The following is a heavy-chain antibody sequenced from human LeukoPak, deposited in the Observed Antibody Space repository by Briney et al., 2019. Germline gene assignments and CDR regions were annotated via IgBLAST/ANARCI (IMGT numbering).Heavy chain of an antibody. D-gene: IGHD6-19*01. CDR3: ARVGSSGWYVDY. V-gene: IGHV3-30*04. CDR2: ISYDGSNK. CDR1: GFTFSSYA. Sequence: GGSLRLSCVASGFTFSSYAMHWVRQAPGKGLEWVAVISYDGSNKYYADSVKGRFTISRDNSKNTLYLQMNSLRAEDTAVYYCARVGSSGWYVDYWGQGTLVTVSS. J-gene: IGHJ4*02.